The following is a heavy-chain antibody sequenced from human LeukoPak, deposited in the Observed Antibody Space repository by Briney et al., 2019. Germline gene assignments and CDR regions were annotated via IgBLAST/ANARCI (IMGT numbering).Heavy chain of an antibody. V-gene: IGHV4-59*08. CDR1: GGSISSYY. CDR3: ARHGIWFGDTNRWFDP. Sequence: RPSETLSLTCTVSGGSISSYYCSWIRQPPGKGRERIGNIYYSGSTNYNPSFTSRVTISVDTSKNQFSLRLTSVTAADTAVYFCARHGIWFGDTNRWFDPWGQGTLVTVSS. CDR2: IYYSGST. D-gene: IGHD3-10*01. J-gene: IGHJ5*02.